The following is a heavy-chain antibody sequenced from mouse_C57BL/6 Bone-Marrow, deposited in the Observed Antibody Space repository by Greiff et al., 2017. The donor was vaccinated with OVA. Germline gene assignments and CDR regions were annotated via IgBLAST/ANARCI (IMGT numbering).Heavy chain of an antibody. V-gene: IGHV1-54*01. Sequence: VKLLESGAELVRPGTSVKVSCKASGYAFTNYLIEWVKQRPGQGLEWIGVINPGSGGTNYNEKFKGKATLTADKSSSTAYMQLSSLTSEDSAVYFCARHGGSTVSIWNWGQGTTLTVSS. CDR1: GYAFTNYL. CDR2: INPGSGGT. J-gene: IGHJ2*01. D-gene: IGHD1-1*01. CDR3: ARHGGSTVSIWN.